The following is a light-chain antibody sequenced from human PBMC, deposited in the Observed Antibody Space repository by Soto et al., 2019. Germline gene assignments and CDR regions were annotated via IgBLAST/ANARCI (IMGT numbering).Light chain of an antibody. V-gene: IGKV3-15*01. CDR2: SAS. CDR1: QSISSH. CDR3: QQYHTWPLT. Sequence: EIVMTQSPATLSVSPGEGATLSCRASQSISSHLAWYRQIPGQTPSLLIYSASTRATGIPARFSGSGSGTEFTLTISSLQSEDLAVSYCQQYHTWPLTFGAGTKVEIK. J-gene: IGKJ4*01.